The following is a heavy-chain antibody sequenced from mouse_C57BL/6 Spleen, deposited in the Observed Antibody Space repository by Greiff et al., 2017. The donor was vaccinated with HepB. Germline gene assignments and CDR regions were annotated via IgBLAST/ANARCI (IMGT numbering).Heavy chain of an antibody. CDR1: GFSLTSYA. D-gene: IGHD2-4*01. CDR3: ASYDYDMGGFDY. V-gene: IGHV2-9-1*01. Sequence: QVQLKESGPGLVAPSQSLSITCTVSGFSLTSYAISWVRQPPGKGLEWLGVIWTGGGKNYNSALKSRLSISKDNSKSQVFLKMTSLQTDDPARYYCASYDYDMGGFDYWGQGTTLTVSS. J-gene: IGHJ2*01. CDR2: IWTGGGK.